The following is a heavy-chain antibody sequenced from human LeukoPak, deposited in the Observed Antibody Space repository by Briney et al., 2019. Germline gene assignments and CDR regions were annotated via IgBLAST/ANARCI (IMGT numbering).Heavy chain of an antibody. CDR1: GGTFSSYA. CDR3: ARTSGIAVAGVFDY. D-gene: IGHD6-19*01. CDR2: IIPIFGTA. J-gene: IGHJ4*02. Sequence: ASVKLSCKASGGTFSSYAISWVRQAPGQGLEWMGGIIPIFGTANYAQKFQGRVTITADESTSTAYMELSSLRSEDTAVYYCARTSGIAVAGVFDYWGQGTLVSVPS. V-gene: IGHV1-69*13.